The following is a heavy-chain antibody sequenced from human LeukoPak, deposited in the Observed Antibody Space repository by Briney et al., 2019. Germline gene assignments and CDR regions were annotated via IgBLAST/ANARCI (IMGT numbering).Heavy chain of an antibody. CDR3: ARTRSVLLWFGELSGYMDV. CDR1: GGSFSGYY. V-gene: IGHV4-34*01. D-gene: IGHD3-10*01. J-gene: IGHJ6*03. CDR2: INHSGST. Sequence: SETLTLTCAVYGGSFSGYYWSWIRQPPGKGLEWIGEINHSGSTNYNPSLKSRVTISVDTSKNQFSLKLSSVTAADTAVYYCARTRSVLLWFGELSGYMDVWGKGTTVTISS.